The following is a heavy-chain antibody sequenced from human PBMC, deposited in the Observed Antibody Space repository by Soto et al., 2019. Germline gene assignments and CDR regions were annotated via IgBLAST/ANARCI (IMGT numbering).Heavy chain of an antibody. CDR1: GGSFSGYY. Sequence: QVQLQQWGAGLLKPSETLSLTCAVYGGSFSGYYWSWIRQPPGKGLEWIGEINHSGSTNYNPSLKRRVTIPVDTSKNQFSLKLSSVTAADTAVYYCASVYRGNPKFDYWGQGTLVTVSS. CDR3: ASVYRGNPKFDY. D-gene: IGHD2-15*01. V-gene: IGHV4-34*01. J-gene: IGHJ4*02. CDR2: INHSGST.